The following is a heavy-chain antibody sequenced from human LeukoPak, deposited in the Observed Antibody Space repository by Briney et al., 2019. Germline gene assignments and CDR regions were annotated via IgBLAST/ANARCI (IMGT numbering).Heavy chain of an antibody. CDR2: ISYSGST. CDR1: GGSISGYH. Sequence: SETLSLTCTVSGGSISGYHWTWIRQPPGKGLEWIAYISYSGSTNYNPSLKSRVTISVDTSKNQFSLKLSSVTAADTAVYYCARDRYYYDSSARYFDYWGQGTLVTVSS. J-gene: IGHJ4*02. D-gene: IGHD3-22*01. V-gene: IGHV4-59*12. CDR3: ARDRYYYDSSARYFDY.